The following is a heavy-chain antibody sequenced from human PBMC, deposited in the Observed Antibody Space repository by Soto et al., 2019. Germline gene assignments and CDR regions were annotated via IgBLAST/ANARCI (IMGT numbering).Heavy chain of an antibody. CDR3: ARDVDADFRTDFDY. CDR1: GYTLTELS. V-gene: IGHV1-24*01. J-gene: IGHJ4*02. CDR2: FDPEDGET. D-gene: IGHD4-17*01. Sequence: ASVKVSCKVSGYTLTELSMRWVRQAPGKGLEWMGGFDPEDGETIYAQKFQGRVTMTEDTSTDTAYMELSSLRAEDTALYYCARDVDADFRTDFDYWGRGTLVTVS.